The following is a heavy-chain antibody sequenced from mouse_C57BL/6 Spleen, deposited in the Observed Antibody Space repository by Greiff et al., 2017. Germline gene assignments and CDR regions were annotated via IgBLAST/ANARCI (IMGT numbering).Heavy chain of an antibody. J-gene: IGHJ4*01. CDR1: GYTFTDYE. CDR2: IDPETGGT. V-gene: IGHV1-15*01. Sequence: VQLQQSGAELVRPGASVTLSCKASGYTFTDYEMHWVQQTPVHGLEWIGAIDPETGGTAYNQKFKGKAILTADKSSSTAYMELRSLTSEDSAVYYGTRTTTVVAPDAMDYWGQGTSVTVSS. CDR3: TRTTTVVAPDAMDY. D-gene: IGHD1-1*01.